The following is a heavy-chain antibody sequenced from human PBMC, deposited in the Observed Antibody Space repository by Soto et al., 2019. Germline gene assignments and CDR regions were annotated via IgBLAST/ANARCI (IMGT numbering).Heavy chain of an antibody. D-gene: IGHD3-16*01. CDR2: MSSGGGNK. CDR1: GFSFSNYV. CDR3: ARGGEGPFFDN. Sequence: QVQLVESGGGVVQPGRSLRLSCAASGFSFSNYVLHWVRQAPGKGLARVAVMSSGGGNKFYTDSVKGRFTIYRDNTKNTHYLQMNSLRTEDTAVYFCARGGEGPFFDNWGQGTLVSVSS. V-gene: IGHV3-30-3*01. J-gene: IGHJ4*02.